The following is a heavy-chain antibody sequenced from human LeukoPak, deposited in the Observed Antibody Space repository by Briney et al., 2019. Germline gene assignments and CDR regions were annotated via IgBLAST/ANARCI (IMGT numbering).Heavy chain of an antibody. CDR2: INSDGSWT. D-gene: IGHD2/OR15-2a*01. Sequence: GGSLRLSCAASGNYWMHWVRQAPGKGLVWVSHINSDGSWTSYADSVKGRFTISKDNAKNTVYLQMNNLRAEDTAVYYCVSFYETYWGQGTLVTVSS. V-gene: IGHV3-74*01. J-gene: IGHJ4*02. CDR1: GNYW. CDR3: VSFYETY.